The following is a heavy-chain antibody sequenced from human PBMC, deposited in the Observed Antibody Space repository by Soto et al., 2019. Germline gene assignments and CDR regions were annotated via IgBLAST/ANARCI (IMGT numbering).Heavy chain of an antibody. CDR1: GGSISSGDYY. CDR2: IYYSGST. D-gene: IGHD4-17*01. Sequence: SETLSLTCTVSGGSISSGDYYWSWIRQPPGKGLEWIGYIYYSGSTYYIPSLKSRVTISVDTSKNQFSLKLSSVTAADTAVYYCARVKRRGYGDYVWFDPWGQGTLVTVSS. J-gene: IGHJ5*02. CDR3: ARVKRRGYGDYVWFDP. V-gene: IGHV4-30-4*01.